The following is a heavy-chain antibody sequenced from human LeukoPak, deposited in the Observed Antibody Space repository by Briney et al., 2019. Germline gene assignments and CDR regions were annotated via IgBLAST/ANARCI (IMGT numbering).Heavy chain of an antibody. J-gene: IGHJ2*01. CDR2: FSGSCGST. D-gene: IGHD3-9*01. CDR3: AKEGYYDSLTGYRWYFDL. CDR1: GFTFSSYG. V-gene: IGHV3-23*01. Sequence: GGSLRLSCAASGFTFSSYGMSWVRQAPGEGLEWVSAFSGSCGSTYYADSVKGRFPISRDNSKNTVNLQMNSQRAEDTAVYYCAKEGYYDSLTGYRWYFDLWGRGTLVTVSS.